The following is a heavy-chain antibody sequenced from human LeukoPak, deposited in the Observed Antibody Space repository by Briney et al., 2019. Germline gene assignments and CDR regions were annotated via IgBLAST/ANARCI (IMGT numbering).Heavy chain of an antibody. Sequence: PSETLSLTCTVSGGSISSGSYYWSWIRQPPGKGLEWIGSIYHSGSTYYNPSLKSRVTISVDTSKNQFSLKLSSVTAADTAVYYCARAGRIAAGNLDYWGQGTLVTVSS. V-gene: IGHV4-39*07. CDR3: ARAGRIAAGNLDY. J-gene: IGHJ4*02. D-gene: IGHD6-13*01. CDR2: IYHSGST. CDR1: GGSISSGSYY.